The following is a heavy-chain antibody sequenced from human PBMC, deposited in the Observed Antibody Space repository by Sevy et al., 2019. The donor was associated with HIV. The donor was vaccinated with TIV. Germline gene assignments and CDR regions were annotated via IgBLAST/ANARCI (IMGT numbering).Heavy chain of an antibody. V-gene: IGHV4-4*07. J-gene: IGHJ5*02. CDR1: GGSISSYY. CDR2: IYTSGST. CDR3: ARDLYGGGSYPNWFDP. Sequence: SETLSLTCTVSGGSISSYYWSWIRQPAGKGLEWIGRIYTSGSTNYNPSLKSRVTMSVDTSKNQFSLKLSSVTAADTAVYYCARDLYGGGSYPNWFDPWGQGTLVTVSS. D-gene: IGHD3-16*02.